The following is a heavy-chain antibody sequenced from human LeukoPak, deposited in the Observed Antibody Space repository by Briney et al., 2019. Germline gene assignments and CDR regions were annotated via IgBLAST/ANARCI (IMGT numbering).Heavy chain of an antibody. CDR2: ISYDGSNK. CDR1: GFTFSSYG. CDR3: AKDSLYCSGGSCYSGGSYFDY. V-gene: IGHV3-30*18. J-gene: IGHJ4*02. Sequence: PGGSLRLSCAASGFTFSSYGMHWVRQAPGKGLEWVAVISYDGSNKYYADSVKGRFTISGDNSKNTLYLQMNSLRAEDTAVYYCAKDSLYCSGGSCYSGGSYFDYWGQGTLVTVSS. D-gene: IGHD2-15*01.